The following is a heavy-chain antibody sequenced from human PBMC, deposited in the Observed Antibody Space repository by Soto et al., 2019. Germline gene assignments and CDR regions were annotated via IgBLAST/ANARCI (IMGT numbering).Heavy chain of an antibody. CDR2: TYYRSKWYS. CDR1: GDSVSSTSTA. J-gene: IGHJ4*02. V-gene: IGHV6-1*01. D-gene: IGHD6-19*01. CDR3: ARGSYYSGWV. Sequence: SQTLSLTCAISGDSVSSTSTAWSWIRQSPSRGLEWLGRTYYRSKWYSDYTVSVKSRITINPDTSKNQFSLQLNSVTPEDTAVYYCARGSYYSGWVWGQGTLVTVSS.